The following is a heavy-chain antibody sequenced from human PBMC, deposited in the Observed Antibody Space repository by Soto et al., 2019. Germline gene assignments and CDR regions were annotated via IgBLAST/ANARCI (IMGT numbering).Heavy chain of an antibody. CDR2: INHSGST. Sequence: PSETRSLSCAVDGGSFSCYYWSWIRQPPGKGREWMGEINHSGSTNYHQSLKSRGTISADTSKKQSSLNLSSVTAADTPVHYCAREDSSGWSNWFDPWGQGTLVTVS. D-gene: IGHD6-19*01. V-gene: IGHV4-34*01. CDR1: GGSFSCYY. CDR3: AREDSSGWSNWFDP. J-gene: IGHJ5*02.